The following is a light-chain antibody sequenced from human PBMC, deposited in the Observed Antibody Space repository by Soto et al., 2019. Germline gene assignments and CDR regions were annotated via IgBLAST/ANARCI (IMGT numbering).Light chain of an antibody. CDR2: LNT. CDR1: RSNIGTYT. Sequence: QSVLTQSPSASGTPGQRVTISCSGSRSNIGTYTVNWYQQLPGTAPTLLIYLNTQQPSGVPNRFSGSKSGTSASLAISGLQSEDEAEYYCAAWDGSLSAVLFGGGTKVTVL. V-gene: IGLV1-44*01. CDR3: AAWDGSLSAVL. J-gene: IGLJ2*01.